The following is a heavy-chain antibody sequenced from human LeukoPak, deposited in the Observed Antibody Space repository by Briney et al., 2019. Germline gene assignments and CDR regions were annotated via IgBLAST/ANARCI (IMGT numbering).Heavy chain of an antibody. CDR3: ARVGKNGWDFDH. CDR2: INEAGSLK. D-gene: IGHD6-19*01. Sequence: SGESLRLSCAASGFTFSAYWMTWVRQAPGKGLEWVTIINEAGSLKYYVDSVKGRFTISRDNTKNSLYLQMSTLRVEDMAVYYCARVGKNGWDFDHWGQGTLVIVSS. J-gene: IGHJ4*02. CDR1: GFTFSAYW. V-gene: IGHV3-7*01.